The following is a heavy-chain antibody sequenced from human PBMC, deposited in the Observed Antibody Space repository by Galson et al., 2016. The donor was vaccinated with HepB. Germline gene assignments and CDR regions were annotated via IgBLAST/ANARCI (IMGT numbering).Heavy chain of an antibody. V-gene: IGHV4-39*01. CDR1: GGSITSSSYY. D-gene: IGHD2-15*01. CDR2: IYYSGST. CDR3: ARVLRYSFNMDV. J-gene: IGHJ6*03. Sequence: SETLFLTCTVSGGSITSSSYYWGWIRQPPGKGLEWIGTIYYSGSTYYNPSLKSRVTISVDTSKNQFSLKLSSVTAADTTVYYCARVLRYSFNMDVWGKGTTVTVSS.